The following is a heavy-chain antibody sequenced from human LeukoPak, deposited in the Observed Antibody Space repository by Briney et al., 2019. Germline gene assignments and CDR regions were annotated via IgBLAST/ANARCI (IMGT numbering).Heavy chain of an antibody. J-gene: IGHJ5*02. CDR2: INHSGST. CDR1: GGSFSGYY. CDR3: ARVYSSSSYNWFDP. D-gene: IGHD6-13*01. V-gene: IGHV4-34*01. Sequence: KPSETLSLTCAVYGGSFSGYYWSWIRQPPGKGLEWIGEINHSGSTNYNPSLKSRVTISVDTSKNQFSLKLSSVTAPDTAVYYCARVYSSSSYNWFDPWGQGTLVTVSS.